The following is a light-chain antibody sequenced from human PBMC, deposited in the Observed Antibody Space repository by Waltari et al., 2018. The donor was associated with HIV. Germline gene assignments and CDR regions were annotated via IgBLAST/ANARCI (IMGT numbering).Light chain of an antibody. CDR2: WAS. V-gene: IGKV4-1*01. CDR3: QQSYSPPLT. Sequence: DIVMTQSPDSLAVSLGERAAINCKSSQSVLYSSDNKYYLAWYQQRPGQPPKLLIYWASTRESGVPDRFSGSGSGTDFTLTISSLQAEDVAVYYCQQSYSPPLTFGGGTKVEIK. CDR1: QSVLYSSDNKYY. J-gene: IGKJ4*01.